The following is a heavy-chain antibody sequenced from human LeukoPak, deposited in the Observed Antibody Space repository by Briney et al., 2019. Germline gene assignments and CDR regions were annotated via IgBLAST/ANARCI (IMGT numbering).Heavy chain of an antibody. Sequence: GGSLRLSCVASGFTFSTYGMHWFRQAPGKGLEWVAVSLYDGSKEYYADSVKGRFIVSRDNSKNTLYLQMDSLTTEDTARYYCAKPLTVEGKNIAFWDSWGQGTLVVVSS. J-gene: IGHJ5*01. CDR3: AKPLTVEGKNIAFWDS. V-gene: IGHV3-30*02. CDR2: SLYDGSKE. D-gene: IGHD2/OR15-2a*01. CDR1: GFTFSTYG.